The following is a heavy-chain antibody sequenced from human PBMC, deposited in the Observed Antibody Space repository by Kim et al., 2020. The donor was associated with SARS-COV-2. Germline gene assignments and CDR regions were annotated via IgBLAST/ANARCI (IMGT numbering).Heavy chain of an antibody. Sequence: NFNPTLTSRVTISVDTSRNQFSLKLSSVSAADTAVYYCARESLPLMVLDYWGQGTLVTVSS. D-gene: IGHD3-10*01. J-gene: IGHJ4*02. V-gene: IGHV4-61*02. CDR3: ARESLPLMVLDY.